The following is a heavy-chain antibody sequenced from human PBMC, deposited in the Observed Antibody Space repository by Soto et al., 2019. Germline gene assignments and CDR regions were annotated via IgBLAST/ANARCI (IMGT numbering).Heavy chain of an antibody. CDR1: GYTFTSYY. CDR3: ARKDIVVVPAAPRDYYYYGMAV. CDR2: INPSGGST. D-gene: IGHD2-2*01. Sequence: ASVKVSCKASGYTFTSYYMHWVRQAPGQGLEWMGIINPSGGSTSYAQKLQGRVTMTTDTSTSTAYMELRSLRSDDTAVYYCARKDIVVVPAAPRDYYYYGMAVGGKGTTVTVPS. J-gene: IGHJ6*04. V-gene: IGHV1-46*01.